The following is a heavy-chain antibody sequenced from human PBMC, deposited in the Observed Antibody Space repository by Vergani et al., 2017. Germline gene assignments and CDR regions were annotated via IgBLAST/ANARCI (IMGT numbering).Heavy chain of an antibody. CDR1: GFTFSSYG. J-gene: IGHJ5*02. Sequence: QVQLVESGGGVVQPGGSLRLSCAASGFTFSSYGMHWVRQAPGKGLEWVAFIRYDGSNKYYADSVKGRFTISRDKSKNTLYLQMNSLRAEDTAVYYCAKDRSSSGWSFDPWGQGTLVTVSS. V-gene: IGHV3-30*02. CDR2: IRYDGSNK. CDR3: AKDRSSSGWSFDP. D-gene: IGHD6-19*01.